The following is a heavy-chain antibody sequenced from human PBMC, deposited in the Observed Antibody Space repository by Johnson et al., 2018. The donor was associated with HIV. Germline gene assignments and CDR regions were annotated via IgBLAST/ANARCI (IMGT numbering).Heavy chain of an antibody. CDR1: GFTFSSYA. CDR2: ISYDGSNN. D-gene: IGHD3-22*01. Sequence: VQLVESGGGVVQPGRSLRLSCAASGFTFSSYAMHWVRQAPGKGLEWVAVISYDGSNNYYADSVKGRFTISRDNSKNTLYLQMNSLRAEDTAVYYCASRYYDDNTYSDACDIWGQGTMVTVSS. CDR3: ASRYYDDNTYSDACDI. J-gene: IGHJ3*02. V-gene: IGHV3-30*04.